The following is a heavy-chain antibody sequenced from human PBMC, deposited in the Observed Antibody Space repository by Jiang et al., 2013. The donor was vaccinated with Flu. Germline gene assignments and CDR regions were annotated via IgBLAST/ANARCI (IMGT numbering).Heavy chain of an antibody. D-gene: IGHD1-26*01. J-gene: IGHJ4*02. CDR1: GGSISSYY. V-gene: IGHV4-59*01. CDR3: ARDRRTVVGATTFDY. Sequence: LLKPSETLSLTCTVSGGSISSYYWSWIRQPPGKGLEWIGYIYYSGSTNYNPSLKSRVTISVDTSKNQFSLKLSSVTAADTAVYYCARDRRTVVGATTFDYWGQGTLVTVSS. CDR2: IYYSGST.